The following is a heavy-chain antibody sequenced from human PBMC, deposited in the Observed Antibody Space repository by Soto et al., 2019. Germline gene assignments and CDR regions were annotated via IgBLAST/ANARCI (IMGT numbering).Heavy chain of an antibody. D-gene: IGHD2-15*01. J-gene: IGHJ6*02. V-gene: IGHV3-30*18. CDR2: ISYDGSNK. CDR1: GFTFSSYG. CDR3: AKNKVVAARVEYYYGMDV. Sequence: GGSLRLSLAASGFTFSSYGMPWVRQAPGKGLEWVGVISYDGSNKYYADSVKGRFTISRVNSKNTLYLQMNSLSAEDTAVYYCAKNKVVAARVEYYYGMDVWGQGTTVTVSS.